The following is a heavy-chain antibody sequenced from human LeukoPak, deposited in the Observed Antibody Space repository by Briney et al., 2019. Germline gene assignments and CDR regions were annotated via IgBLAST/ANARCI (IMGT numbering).Heavy chain of an antibody. J-gene: IGHJ5*02. V-gene: IGHV4-39*07. Sequence: SETLSLTCTVSGGSFSNYNYYWGWIRQSPGKGLEWIGSIHYVGSTNYNPSLKSRVTISVDTSKNQFSLKLSSVTAADTAVYYCARSGSRRITMIVVGRYNWFDPWGQGTLVTVSS. CDR2: IHYVGST. CDR3: ARSGSRRITMIVVGRYNWFDP. CDR1: GGSFSNYNYY. D-gene: IGHD3-22*01.